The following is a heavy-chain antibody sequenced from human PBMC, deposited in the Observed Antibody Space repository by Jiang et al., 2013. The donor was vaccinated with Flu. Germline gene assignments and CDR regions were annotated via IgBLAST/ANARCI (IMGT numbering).Heavy chain of an antibody. J-gene: IGHJ6*02. V-gene: IGHV3-48*02. Sequence: VQLLESGGGLVQPGGSLRLSCAASGFTFSSYSMNWVRQAPGKGLEWVSYISSSSSTIYYADSVKGRFTISRDNAKNSLYLQMNSLRDEDTAVYYCAREKDPLLWFGEKDYGMDVWGQGTTVTVSS. CDR2: ISSSSSTI. D-gene: IGHD3-10*01. CDR1: GFTFSSYS. CDR3: AREKDPLLWFGEKDYGMDV.